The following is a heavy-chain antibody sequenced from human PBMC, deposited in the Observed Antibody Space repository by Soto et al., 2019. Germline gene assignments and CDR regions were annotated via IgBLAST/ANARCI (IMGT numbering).Heavy chain of an antibody. V-gene: IGHV1-18*01. CDR2: ISAYNGNT. D-gene: IGHD3-22*01. CDR1: GYTFTSYG. J-gene: IGHJ6*02. CDR3: ASFEPRAQYYYYTCGQKL. Sequence: ASVKVSCKASGYTFTSYGISWVRQAPGQGLEWMGWISAYNGNTNYAQKLQGRVTMTTDTSTSTAYMELRSLRSDDTAAYYCASFEPRAQYYYYTCGQKLGGQGTRVTVSS.